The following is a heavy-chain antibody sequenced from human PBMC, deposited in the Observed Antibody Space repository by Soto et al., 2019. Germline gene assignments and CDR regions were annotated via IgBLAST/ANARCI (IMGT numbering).Heavy chain of an antibody. CDR3: ARGDLNIDYYYYYMDV. CDR1: GYTFTSYY. CDR2: INPSGGST. D-gene: IGHD2-21*02. Sequence: QVQLVQSGAEVKKPGASVKVSCKASGYTFTSYYMHWVRQAPGQGLEWMGIINPSGGSTSYAQKLQGRVTMTRDTSTSTVYMELSSLRSEDTAVYYCARGDLNIDYYYYYMDVWGKGTTVTVSS. J-gene: IGHJ6*03. V-gene: IGHV1-46*03.